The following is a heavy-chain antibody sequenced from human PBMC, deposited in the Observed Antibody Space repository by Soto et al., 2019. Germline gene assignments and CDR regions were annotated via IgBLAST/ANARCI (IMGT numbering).Heavy chain of an antibody. CDR3: ARLYYNDRSGSGYFEY. D-gene: IGHD3-22*01. CDR1: GYSFTSFW. V-gene: IGHV5-51*01. Sequence: PGDSLKISCKGSGYSFTSFWIGWVRQMPGKGLQWMGIIYPGDSDTTYSPSFQGQVTISVDKSISTAYLQWSSLKASDTAMYYCARLYYNDRSGSGYFEYWGQGTPVTVSS. J-gene: IGHJ4*02. CDR2: IYPGDSDT.